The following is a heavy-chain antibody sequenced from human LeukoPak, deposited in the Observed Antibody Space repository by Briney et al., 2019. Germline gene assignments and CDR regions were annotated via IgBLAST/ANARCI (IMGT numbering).Heavy chain of an antibody. D-gene: IGHD3-9*01. Sequence: ASVKVSCEASGYTFTSYGISWVRQAPGQGLEWMGWISAYNGNTNYAQKLQGRVTMTTDTSTSTAYMELRSLRSDDTAVYYCARGDLRYFDWLNAFDYWGQGTLVTVSS. CDR2: ISAYNGNT. CDR3: ARGDLRYFDWLNAFDY. V-gene: IGHV1-18*01. J-gene: IGHJ4*02. CDR1: GYTFTSYG.